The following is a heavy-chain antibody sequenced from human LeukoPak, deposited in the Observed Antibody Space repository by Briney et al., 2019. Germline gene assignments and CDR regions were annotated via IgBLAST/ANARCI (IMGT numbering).Heavy chain of an antibody. V-gene: IGHV3-30-3*01. CDR2: ISYDGSNK. J-gene: IGHJ4*02. CDR3: ARDIRWLQSHFDY. Sequence: GGSLRLSCAASGFTFSSYAMHWVRQAPGKGLEWVAVISYDGSNKYYADSVKGRFTISGDNSKNTLYLQMNSLRAEDTAVYYCARDIRWLQSHFDYWGQGTLVTVSS. D-gene: IGHD5-24*01. CDR1: GFTFSSYA.